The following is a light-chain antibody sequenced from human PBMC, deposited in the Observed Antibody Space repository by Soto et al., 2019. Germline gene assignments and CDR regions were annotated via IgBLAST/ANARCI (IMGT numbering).Light chain of an antibody. CDR2: GAS. J-gene: IGKJ1*01. Sequence: EIVMTQSPDTLSVSPGERDTLSCRASQSVSSNLAWYQQKPGQAPRLLIYGASTRATGIPSRFSGSGSGTEFTLTISSLQSEDCAVYYCQQYNNWPRTFGQGTKVEIK. CDR1: QSVSSN. V-gene: IGKV3-15*01. CDR3: QQYNNWPRT.